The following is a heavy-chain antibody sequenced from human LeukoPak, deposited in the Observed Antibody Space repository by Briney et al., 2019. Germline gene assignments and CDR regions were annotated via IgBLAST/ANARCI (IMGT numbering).Heavy chain of an antibody. CDR3: ARGPSQWLVHY. CDR2: IYYSGST. Sequence: SETLSLTCTVSGGSISSYYWSWIRQPPGKGLEWIGYIYYSGSTNYNPSLKSRVTISVDTSKNQFSVKLSSVTAADTAVYYCARGPSQWLVHYWGQGTLVTVSS. CDR1: GGSISSYY. D-gene: IGHD6-19*01. J-gene: IGHJ4*02. V-gene: IGHV4-59*01.